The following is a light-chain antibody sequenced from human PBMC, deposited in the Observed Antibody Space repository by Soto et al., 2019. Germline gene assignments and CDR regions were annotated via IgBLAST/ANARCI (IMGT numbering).Light chain of an antibody. J-gene: IGKJ1*01. V-gene: IGKV3-15*01. CDR2: AAS. CDR1: QRVSSK. CDR3: QQFHDCLWK. Sequence: ELVMTQSPATLSVSPRERATLSCRASQRVSSKLACYQQKPGQAPRLLLYAASTMATCIPARFTGSGSGTEFSLTISSLQYYDFAVSYCQQFHDCLWKFGQGTQVEIK.